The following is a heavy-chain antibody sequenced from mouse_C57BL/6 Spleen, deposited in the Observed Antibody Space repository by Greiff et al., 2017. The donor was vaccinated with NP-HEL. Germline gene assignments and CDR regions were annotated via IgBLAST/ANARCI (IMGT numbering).Heavy chain of an antibody. Sequence: EVMLVESGGGLVKPGGSLKLSCAASGFTFSSYAMSWVRQTPEKRLEWVATISDGGSYTYYPDNVKGRFTISRDNAKNNLYLQMSHLKSEDTAMYYCARGSGYYYGSSYVFDYWGQGTTLTVSS. V-gene: IGHV5-4*03. CDR2: ISDGGSYT. CDR1: GFTFSSYA. CDR3: ARGSGYYYGSSYVFDY. D-gene: IGHD1-1*01. J-gene: IGHJ2*01.